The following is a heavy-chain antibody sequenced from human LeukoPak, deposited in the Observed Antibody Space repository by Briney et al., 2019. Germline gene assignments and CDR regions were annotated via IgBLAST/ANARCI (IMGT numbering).Heavy chain of an antibody. Sequence: PGGSLRLSCAASGFTISNYWMSWVRQAPGKGLEWVANINQDGGDKYYADSVKGRFTISRDNSKNTLYLQMNSLRAEDTAVYYCARDHSYSSSSYYFDYWGQGTLVTVSS. J-gene: IGHJ4*02. CDR3: ARDHSYSSSSYYFDY. D-gene: IGHD6-13*01. V-gene: IGHV3-7*01. CDR1: GFTISNYW. CDR2: INQDGGDK.